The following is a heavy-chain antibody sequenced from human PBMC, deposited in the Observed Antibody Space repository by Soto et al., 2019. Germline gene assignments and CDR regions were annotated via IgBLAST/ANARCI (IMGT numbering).Heavy chain of an antibody. J-gene: IGHJ6*02. CDR1: GGAFSYYA. CDR2: IMPIFRAP. D-gene: IGHD2-15*01. CDR3: ASWLKGPDIGNYYYGMDV. Sequence: QVQLVQSGAEVKKPGSSVKVSCKASGGAFSYYAFSWVRQAPGQGLEWLGGIMPIFRAPDYAQKFQGRVTITADEFTRTAYMEMNSLRSEDTAVYYCASWLKGPDIGNYYYGMDVWGQGTTVTVS. V-gene: IGHV1-69*12.